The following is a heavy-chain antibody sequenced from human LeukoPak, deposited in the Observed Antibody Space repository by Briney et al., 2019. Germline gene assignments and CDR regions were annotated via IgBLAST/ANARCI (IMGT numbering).Heavy chain of an antibody. CDR2: ISSSDSTI. Sequence: SGGSLRLSCTASGFTFNIYEMNGVRQAPGKGLEWVSYISSSDSTIYYADSVKDRFTISRDSAKNLLYLQMNSLRAEDTAVYYCARGLRGYTYGLDYWGQGTLVAVSS. V-gene: IGHV3-48*03. CDR3: ARGLRGYTYGLDY. CDR1: GFTFNIYE. D-gene: IGHD5-18*01. J-gene: IGHJ4*02.